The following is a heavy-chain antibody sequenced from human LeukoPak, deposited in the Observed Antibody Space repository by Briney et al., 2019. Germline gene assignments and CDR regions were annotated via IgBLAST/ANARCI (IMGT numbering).Heavy chain of an antibody. V-gene: IGHV3-48*01. D-gene: IGHD5-18*01. CDR3: ARAIQLWPIDAFDI. CDR1: GFTFSSYS. CDR2: ISSSSSTI. Sequence: PGGSLRLSCAASGFTFSSYSMNWVRQAPGKGLEWVSYISSSSSTIYYADSVKGRFTISRDNAKNSLYLQMNSLRAEDTAVYYCARAIQLWPIDAFDIWGQGTMVTVSS. J-gene: IGHJ3*02.